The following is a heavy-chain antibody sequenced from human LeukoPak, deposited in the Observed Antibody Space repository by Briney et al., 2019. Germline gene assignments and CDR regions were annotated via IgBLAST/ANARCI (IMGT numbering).Heavy chain of an antibody. V-gene: IGHV3-48*01. CDR1: GFTFSSYS. D-gene: IGHD3-10*01. CDR3: ARIGFYYGMDV. Sequence: PGGSLRLSCAASGFTFSSYSMNWVRQAPGKGLEWVSYISSSSTIYYADSVKGRFTISRDNAKNSLYLQMNSLRAEDTAVYYCARIGFYYGMDVWGQGTTVTVSS. J-gene: IGHJ6*02. CDR2: ISSSSTI.